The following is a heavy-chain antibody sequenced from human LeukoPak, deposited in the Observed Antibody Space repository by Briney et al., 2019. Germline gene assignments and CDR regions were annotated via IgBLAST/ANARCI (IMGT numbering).Heavy chain of an antibody. Sequence: GESLKISCKGSGYFFTNYWITWVRQMPGKGLEWMGRIDPSDSYTNNSPSFQGHVIISADKSISTAYLQWSSLKASDTALYYCARLFYGGSGGTLDIWGQGTMVTVSS. CDR1: GYFFTNYW. CDR2: IDPSDSYT. CDR3: ARLFYGGSGGTLDI. J-gene: IGHJ3*02. D-gene: IGHD4-23*01. V-gene: IGHV5-10-1*01.